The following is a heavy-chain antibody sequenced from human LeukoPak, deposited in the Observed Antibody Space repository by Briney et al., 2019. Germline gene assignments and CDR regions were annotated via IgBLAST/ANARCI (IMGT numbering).Heavy chain of an antibody. Sequence: SETLSLTCTVSGYSISSGYYWGCIRQPPGKGLEWIGSLYHSGSTNYNPSLKSRVTISVDTSKNQFSLKLSSVTAADTAVYYCARTVDTAMVGDYWGQGTLLTVSS. CDR1: GYSISSGYY. V-gene: IGHV4-38-2*02. CDR3: ARTVDTAMVGDY. CDR2: LYHSGST. J-gene: IGHJ4*02. D-gene: IGHD5-18*01.